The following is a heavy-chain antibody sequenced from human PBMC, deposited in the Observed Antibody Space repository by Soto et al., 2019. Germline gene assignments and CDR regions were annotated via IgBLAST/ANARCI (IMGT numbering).Heavy chain of an antibody. CDR1: GYTFTSYG. CDR3: ARDLGSPRVIAVYAMGYYYYSGMDV. V-gene: IGHV1-18*04. D-gene: IGHD2-8*01. CDR2: ISAYNGNT. J-gene: IGHJ6*02. Sequence: ASVKVSCKASGYTFTSYGISWVRQAPGQGLDWMGWISAYNGNTNYAQKLQGRVTMTTDTSTSTAYMELRSLRSDDTAVYYCARDLGSPRVIAVYAMGYYYYSGMDVWGQGTTATVS.